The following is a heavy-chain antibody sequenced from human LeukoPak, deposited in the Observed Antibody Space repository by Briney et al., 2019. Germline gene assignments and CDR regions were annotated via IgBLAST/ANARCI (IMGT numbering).Heavy chain of an antibody. Sequence: PGGSPRLSCAASGFTFSSYGMHWVRQAPGKGLEWVAFIRYDGSNKYYADSVKGRFTISRDNSKNTLYLQMNSLRAEDTAVYYCAKAGGYCSSTSCYNGDRWGQGTLVTVSS. V-gene: IGHV3-30*02. J-gene: IGHJ4*02. D-gene: IGHD2-2*02. CDR1: GFTFSSYG. CDR3: AKAGGYCSSTSCYNGDR. CDR2: IRYDGSNK.